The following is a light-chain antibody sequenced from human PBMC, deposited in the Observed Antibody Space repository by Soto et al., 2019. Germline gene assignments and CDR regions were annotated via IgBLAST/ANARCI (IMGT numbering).Light chain of an antibody. J-gene: IGLJ2*01. CDR1: SSDVGGYNY. CDR3: TSYTRSSTHVV. CDR2: NVS. V-gene: IGLV2-14*03. Sequence: QAVVTQPASVSGSPGQSITISCTGTSSDVGGYNYVSWYQQHPGKAPKLMIYNVSNRPSGVSNRFSGSKSGNTASLTISGLQAEDEADYYCTSYTRSSTHVVFGGGTKLTVL.